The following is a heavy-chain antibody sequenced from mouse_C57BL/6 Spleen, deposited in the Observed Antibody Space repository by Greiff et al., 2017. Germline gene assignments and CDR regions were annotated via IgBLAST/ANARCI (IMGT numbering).Heavy chain of an antibody. CDR3: ARGSYCDD. J-gene: IGHJ2*01. CDR1: GYTFTSYW. CDR2: IDPSDSYT. Sequence: QVQLQQPGAELVRPGTSVKLSCKASGYTFTSYWMHWVKQRPGQGLEWIGVIDPSDSYTNYNQKFKGKATLTVDTSSSTAYMQLSSLTSEDSAVYYCARGSYCDDWGQGTTLSVSS. V-gene: IGHV1-59*01.